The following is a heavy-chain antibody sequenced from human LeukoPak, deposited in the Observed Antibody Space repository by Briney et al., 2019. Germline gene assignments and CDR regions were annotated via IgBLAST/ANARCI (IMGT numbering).Heavy chain of an antibody. V-gene: IGHV4-39*01. Sequence: PSETLSLTCTVSGGSISSSSYYWGWIRQPPGKGLEWIGSIYYSGSTYYNPSLKSRVTISVDTSKNQFSLKLSSVTAADTAVYYCARGPPYYYDSSGYYYSFDYWGQGTLVTVSS. J-gene: IGHJ4*02. CDR3: ARGPPYYYDSSGYYYSFDY. CDR2: IYYSGST. D-gene: IGHD3-22*01. CDR1: GGSISSSSYY.